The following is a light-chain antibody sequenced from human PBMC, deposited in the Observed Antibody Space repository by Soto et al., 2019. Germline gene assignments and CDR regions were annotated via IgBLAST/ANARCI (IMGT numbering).Light chain of an antibody. CDR1: QSVSNN. J-gene: IGKJ1*01. CDR3: QQYNIWPLWT. CDR2: GAS. V-gene: IGKV3-15*01. Sequence: EIVLTQSPATLSVFPGEKATLSCGASQSVSNNLAWYHQKPGQAPRPLICGASTRATGVPARFSGGGSETEFTLTISSLQSEDFAVYFCQQYNIWPLWTFGQGTKVDI.